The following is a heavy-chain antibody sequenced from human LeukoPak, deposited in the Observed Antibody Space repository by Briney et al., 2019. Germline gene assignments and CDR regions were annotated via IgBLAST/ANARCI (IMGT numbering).Heavy chain of an antibody. V-gene: IGHV4-59*01. CDR3: ARDGVAGGFDY. CDR1: GGSIGSYY. Sequence: PSETLSPTCTVSGGSIGSYYWNWIRQAPGKGLEWIGYIHYSGSTNHNSSLKSRVTISVDTPKNQYSLKLSSVTAADTAVYYCARDGVAGGFDYWGQGTLVTVSS. CDR2: IHYSGST. J-gene: IGHJ4*02. D-gene: IGHD6-19*01.